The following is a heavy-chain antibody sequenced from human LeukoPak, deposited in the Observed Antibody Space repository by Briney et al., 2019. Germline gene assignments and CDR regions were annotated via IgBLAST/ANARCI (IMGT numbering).Heavy chain of an antibody. V-gene: IGHV4-31*03. D-gene: IGHD4-17*01. CDR1: GGSISSGGYY. Sequence: SETLSLTCTVSGGSISSGGYYWSWIRQHPGKGLEWIGYIYYSGSTYYNPSLKSRVTISVDTSKNQFSLKLSSVAAADTAVYYCARERGYGDYVGECWGQGTLVTVSS. J-gene: IGHJ4*02. CDR2: IYYSGST. CDR3: ARERGYGDYVGEC.